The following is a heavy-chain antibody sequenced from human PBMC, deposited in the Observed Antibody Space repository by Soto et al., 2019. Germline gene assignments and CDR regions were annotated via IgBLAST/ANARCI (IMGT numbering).Heavy chain of an antibody. CDR1: GFTVSSNY. Sequence: LRLSCAASGFTVSSNYMSWVRQAPGKGLEWVSVIYSGGSTYYADSVKGRFTISRDNSKNTLYLQMNSLRAEDTAVYYCAMDGPTSAGMDVWGQGTTVTVSS. CDR3: AMDGPTSAGMDV. V-gene: IGHV3-53*01. D-gene: IGHD4-17*01. CDR2: IYSGGST. J-gene: IGHJ6*02.